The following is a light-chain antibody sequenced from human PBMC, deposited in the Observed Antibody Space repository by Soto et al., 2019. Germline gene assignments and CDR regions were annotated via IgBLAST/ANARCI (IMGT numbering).Light chain of an antibody. CDR1: QSVSDN. J-gene: IGKJ5*01. Sequence: EIVITQSPATLSVSPGERATISCRASQSVSDNLAWYQQKPGQAPRLFIYGASARATGIPARFSGSGSGTEFTLTISSLQSEDFAVYYCQQYNNWPITFGQGTRLEIK. V-gene: IGKV3-15*01. CDR3: QQYNNWPIT. CDR2: GAS.